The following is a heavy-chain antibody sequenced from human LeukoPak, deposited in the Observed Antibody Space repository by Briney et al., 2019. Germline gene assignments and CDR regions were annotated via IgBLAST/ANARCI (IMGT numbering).Heavy chain of an antibody. V-gene: IGHV4-39*07. CDR3: ARGRVEWFSL. D-gene: IGHD3-3*01. Sequence: TSETLSLTCTVSGGSISSSSYYWGWIRQPPGKGLEWIGSIYYSGSTYYNPSLKSRVTISVDTSKNQFSLKLSSVTAADTAVYYCARGRVEWFSLWGQGTLVTVSS. CDR1: GGSISSSSYY. J-gene: IGHJ4*02. CDR2: IYYSGST.